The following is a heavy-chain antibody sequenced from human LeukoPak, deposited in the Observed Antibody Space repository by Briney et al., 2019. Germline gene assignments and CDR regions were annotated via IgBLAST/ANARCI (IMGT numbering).Heavy chain of an antibody. CDR1: GFTVSDNY. CDR3: ARDGSGSGFNWFAP. V-gene: IGHV3-53*01. D-gene: IGHD3-10*01. CDR2: VYTGDNT. J-gene: IGHJ5*02. Sequence: GGSLRLSCAASGFTVSDNYMSWVRQAPGKGLEWVSVVYTGDNTYYAGSVKGRFTISRDNSKNTLYLQMNSLRAEDTAVYYCARDGSGSGFNWFAPWGQGTLVTVSS.